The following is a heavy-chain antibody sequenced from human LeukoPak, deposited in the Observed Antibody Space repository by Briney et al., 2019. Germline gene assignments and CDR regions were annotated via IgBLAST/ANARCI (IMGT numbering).Heavy chain of an antibody. J-gene: IGHJ4*02. Sequence: GGSLRLSCAASGFTFSSYWMHCVRQAPGKGLVWVSRINSDGSSTSYADSVKGRFTISRDNAKNTLTLQMNSLRVEDTAVYFCARDWVYKIDYWGRGTLVTVSS. CDR3: ARDWVYKIDY. V-gene: IGHV3-74*01. D-gene: IGHD5-24*01. CDR1: GFTFSSYW. CDR2: INSDGSST.